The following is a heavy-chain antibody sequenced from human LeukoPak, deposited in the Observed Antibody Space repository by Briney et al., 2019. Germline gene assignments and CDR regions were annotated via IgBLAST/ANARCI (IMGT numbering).Heavy chain of an antibody. Sequence: GGSLRLSCAGSGFTLSNYAMSWVRQAPGKGLEWVSVISGNGDTTYYTGSVKGRFTISRDNSKNTLYLQMNSLRAEDTAIYSCAKDYRGSGYFFDVWGQGTMVAVSS. CDR2: ISGNGDTT. CDR3: AKDYRGSGYFFDV. V-gene: IGHV3-23*01. J-gene: IGHJ3*01. CDR1: GFTLSNYA. D-gene: IGHD3-3*01.